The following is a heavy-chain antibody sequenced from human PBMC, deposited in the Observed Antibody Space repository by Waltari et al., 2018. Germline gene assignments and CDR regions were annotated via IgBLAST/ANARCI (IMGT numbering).Heavy chain of an antibody. CDR1: GLDISPYW. D-gene: IGHD3-9*01. Sequence: EVQLVESGGGLVQLGESLKLSCVVSGLDISPYWLSWVRPAPGKGPEWVANILQDGSEQYYVDSVKGRFTISRDNAKNSLSLHMNSLRVEDTAVYYCATLRYLEDWGQGTLVTVS. V-gene: IGHV3-7*03. J-gene: IGHJ4*02. CDR3: ATLRYLED. CDR2: ILQDGSEQ.